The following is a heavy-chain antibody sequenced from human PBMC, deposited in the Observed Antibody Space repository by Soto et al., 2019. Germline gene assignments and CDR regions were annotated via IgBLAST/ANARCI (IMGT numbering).Heavy chain of an antibody. J-gene: IGHJ6*02. CDR1: GVSISNDNW. CDR3: ARSNGMDV. CDR2: IHHIGST. Sequence: SETLSLTCVVSGVSISNDNWWSWVRHPPGKGLEWIGEIHHIGSTNYNPSLKSRVTISLDKSKNQFSLKVSSVTAADTAMYYCARSNGMDVWGQGTTVTVSS. V-gene: IGHV4-4*02.